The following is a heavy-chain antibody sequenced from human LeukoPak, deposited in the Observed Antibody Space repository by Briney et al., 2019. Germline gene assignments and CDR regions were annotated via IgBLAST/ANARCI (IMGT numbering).Heavy chain of an antibody. J-gene: IGHJ5*02. CDR2: IYHSGST. CDR3: ARRWGSSWSLNWFDP. V-gene: IGHV4-4*02. D-gene: IGHD6-13*01. CDR1: GGSLSSSNW. Sequence: SETLSLTCAVSGGSLSSSNWWSWVRQPPGKGLEWIGEIYHSGSTNYNPSLKSRVTISVDKSKNQFSLKLSSVTAADTAVYYCARRWGSSWSLNWFDPWGQGTLVTVSS.